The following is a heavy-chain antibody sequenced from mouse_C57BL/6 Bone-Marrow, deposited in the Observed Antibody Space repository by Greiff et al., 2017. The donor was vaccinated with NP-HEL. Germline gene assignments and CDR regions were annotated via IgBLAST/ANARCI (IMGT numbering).Heavy chain of an antibody. CDR2: IWSDGST. Sequence: QVQLKESGPGLVAPSQSLSITCTVSGFSLTSYGVHWVRQPPGKGLEWLVVIWSDGSTTYNSALKSRLSISKDNSKSQVFLKMNRLQTDDTAMYYCARHTYDYDIYAMGYWGQGNSDTVSS. V-gene: IGHV2-6-1*01. CDR1: GFSLTSYG. J-gene: IGHJ4*01. D-gene: IGHD2-4*01. CDR3: ARHTYDYDIYAMGY.